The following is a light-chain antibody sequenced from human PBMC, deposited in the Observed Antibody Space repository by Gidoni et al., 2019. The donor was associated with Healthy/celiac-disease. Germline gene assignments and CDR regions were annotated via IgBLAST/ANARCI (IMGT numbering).Light chain of an antibody. V-gene: IGLV3-19*01. CDR2: GKN. CDR3: NSRDSSGNHVV. Sequence: SSELTQDPAVSGALGQTVRITCQGDSLRSYYASWYQQKPVQAPVLVIYGKNNRPSGIPDRFSGSSSGNTASLPITGAQAEDEADYYCNSRDSSGNHVVFGGGTKLTVL. J-gene: IGLJ2*01. CDR1: SLRSYY.